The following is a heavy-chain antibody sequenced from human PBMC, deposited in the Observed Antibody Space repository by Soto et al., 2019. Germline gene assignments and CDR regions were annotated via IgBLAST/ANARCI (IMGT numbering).Heavy chain of an antibody. CDR2: ISYDGSNK. J-gene: IGHJ2*01. CDR1: GFTFSSYG. V-gene: IGHV3-30*18. CDR3: AKGGSKRDYWYLAL. D-gene: IGHD3-10*01. Sequence: QVQLVESGGGVVQPGRSLRLSCAASGFTFSSYGMHWVRQAPGKGLEWVAVISYDGSNKYYADSVKGRFTISRDNSKNTLYLQMNSLRAEDTAVYYCAKGGSKRDYWYLALWGRLTRVTVSS.